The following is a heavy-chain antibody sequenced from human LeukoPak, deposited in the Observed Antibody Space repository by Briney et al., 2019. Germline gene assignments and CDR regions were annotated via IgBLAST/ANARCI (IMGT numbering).Heavy chain of an antibody. CDR1: GGSFSGYY. V-gene: IGHV4-34*01. D-gene: IGHD2-15*01. CDR2: INHSGST. Sequence: SETLSLTCAVYGGSFSGYYWSWNRQPPGKGLEWIGEINHSGSTNYNPSLKSRVTISVDTSKNQFSLRLSSVTAADTAVYYCARLGWRFDYWGQGTLVTVSS. CDR3: ARLGWRFDY. J-gene: IGHJ4*02.